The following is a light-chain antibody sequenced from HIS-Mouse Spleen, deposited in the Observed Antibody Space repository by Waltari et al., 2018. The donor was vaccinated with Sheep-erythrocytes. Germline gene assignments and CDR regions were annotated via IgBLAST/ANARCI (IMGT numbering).Light chain of an antibody. CDR3: QSADSSGTYPV. V-gene: IGLV3-25*03. Sequence: SYELTQPPSVSVSPGQTARITCSGDALPKQYAYWYQQKPGQAPVLGIYKESERPSGGPERFSGSSSGTTVTLTISGVQAEDEADYYCQSADSSGTYPVFGGGTKLTVL. J-gene: IGLJ2*01. CDR1: ALPKQY. CDR2: KES.